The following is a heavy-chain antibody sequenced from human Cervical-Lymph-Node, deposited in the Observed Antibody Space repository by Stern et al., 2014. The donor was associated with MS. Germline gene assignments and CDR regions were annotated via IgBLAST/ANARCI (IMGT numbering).Heavy chain of an antibody. CDR3: VRQRGSSSFDY. D-gene: IGHD1-26*01. J-gene: IGHJ4*02. V-gene: IGHV3-7*01. Sequence: VQLVQSGGGLVQPGGSLRLSCTASGFTFSNYWTSWVRQAPGKGLEWVANIKQDGSETYYVDSVTGRFTISRDNTKNSLFLQMNTLRAEDTAVYYCVRQRGSSSFDYWGQGTLVTVSS. CDR2: IKQDGSET. CDR1: GFTFSNYW.